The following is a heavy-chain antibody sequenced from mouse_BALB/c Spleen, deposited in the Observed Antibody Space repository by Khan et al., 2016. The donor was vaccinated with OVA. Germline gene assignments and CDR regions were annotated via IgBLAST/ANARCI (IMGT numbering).Heavy chain of an antibody. V-gene: IGHV3-2*02. D-gene: IGHD6-1*01. Sequence: EVQLQESGPGLVKPSQSLSLTCTVTGYSITSNYAWNWIRQFPGNKLEWMGYISYSGSTNYNPSLKSRISITRDTSKNQFFLQLNSVTTEDTATXYPAIDNCCRSTMGNWGQGTSITVSS. CDR1: GYSITSNYA. CDR2: ISYSGST. J-gene: IGHJ4*01. CDR3: AIDNCCRSTMGN.